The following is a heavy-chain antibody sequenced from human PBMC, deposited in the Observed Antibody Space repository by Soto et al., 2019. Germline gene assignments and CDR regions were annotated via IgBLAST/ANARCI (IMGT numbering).Heavy chain of an antibody. J-gene: IGHJ5*02. D-gene: IGHD2-2*01. CDR3: ARVLGCSSTSCQNWFDP. Sequence: SDTLSLTCTVSGGSITNGNYHWGWIRQPPGKGLEWIGSIYYSGNTYYNPSLKSRVTLSVDTSKSQFSLRLSSVTAADTAVYYCARVLGCSSTSCQNWFDPWGQGTLVTVSS. V-gene: IGHV4-39*01. CDR1: GGSITNGNYH. CDR2: IYYSGNT.